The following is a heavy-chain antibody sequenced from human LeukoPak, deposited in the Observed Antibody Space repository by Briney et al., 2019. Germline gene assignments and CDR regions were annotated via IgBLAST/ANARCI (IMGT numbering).Heavy chain of an antibody. D-gene: IGHD5-12*01. Sequence: PGGSLRLSCAASGFTFSSYAMSWVRRAPGKGLEWVSSINGGGDSRYSADSVKGRFTISRDNSKNTLYLQMNSLRDEDTAVYYCASGYSGYSAGSYWGQGTLVTVSS. CDR2: INGGGDSR. J-gene: IGHJ4*02. CDR1: GFTFSSYA. V-gene: IGHV3-23*01. CDR3: ASGYSGYSAGSY.